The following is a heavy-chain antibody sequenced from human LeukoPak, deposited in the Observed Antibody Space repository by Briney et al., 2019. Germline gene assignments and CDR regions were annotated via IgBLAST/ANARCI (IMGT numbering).Heavy chain of an antibody. CDR3: ARGYSYGYPRWYFDL. J-gene: IGHJ2*01. Sequence: SETLSLTCTVSGGSISTYYWSWIRQPPGKGLEWIGYIYYSGSTNYNPSLKSRVTITVDTSKNQFSLELSSVTAADTAVYYCARGYSYGYPRWYFDLWGRGTLVTVSS. D-gene: IGHD5-18*01. CDR2: IYYSGST. V-gene: IGHV4-59*01. CDR1: GGSISTYY.